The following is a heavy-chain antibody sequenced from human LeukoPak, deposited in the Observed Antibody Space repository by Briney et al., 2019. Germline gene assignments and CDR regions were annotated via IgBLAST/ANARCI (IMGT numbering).Heavy chain of an antibody. Sequence: SETLSLTCTVSGGSISSYYWSWIRQPPGKGLEWIGYIYNIGSTNYNPSLKSRATISVDTSKNQFSLKLSSVTAADTAVYYCARVGTSIAALGRSDPWGQGTLVTVSS. J-gene: IGHJ5*02. CDR2: IYNIGST. CDR3: ARVGTSIAALGRSDP. CDR1: GGSISSYY. D-gene: IGHD6-6*01. V-gene: IGHV4-59*01.